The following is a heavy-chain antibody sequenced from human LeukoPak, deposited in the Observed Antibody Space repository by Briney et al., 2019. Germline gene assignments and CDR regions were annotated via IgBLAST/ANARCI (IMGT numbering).Heavy chain of an antibody. CDR1: GGTFSSYA. Sequence: WASVKFSCQASGGTFSSYAISWVRQAPGQGLEWMGRIIPIFGIANYAQKFQGRVTITADKSTSTAYMELSSLRSEDTAVYYCAREAQFYSWFDPWGQGTLVTVSS. D-gene: IGHD2-15*01. V-gene: IGHV1-69*04. CDR2: IIPIFGIA. CDR3: AREAQFYSWFDP. J-gene: IGHJ5*02.